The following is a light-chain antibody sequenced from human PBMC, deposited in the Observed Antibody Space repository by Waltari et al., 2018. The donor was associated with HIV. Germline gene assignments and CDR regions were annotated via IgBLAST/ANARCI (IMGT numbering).Light chain of an antibody. V-gene: IGLV1-44*01. J-gene: IGLJ2*01. CDR1: SCNIGSNA. CDR2: SDN. CDR3: ASWDDSLSALL. Sequence: QSVLTQPPSASGTPGQRVTISCSGSSCNIGSNAVNWFQHLSGTAPRLLIHSDNQRPSGVPDRVSGSKSGTSASLAITGLQSEDEAVYYCASWDDSLSALLFGGGTRLTVL.